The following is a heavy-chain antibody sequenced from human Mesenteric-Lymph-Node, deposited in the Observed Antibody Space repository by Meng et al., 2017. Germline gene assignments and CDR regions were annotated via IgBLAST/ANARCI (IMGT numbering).Heavy chain of an antibody. Sequence: SETLSLTCTVSGGSISSSSYYWGWIRQPPGKGLEWIGYIYYSGSTNYNPSLKSRVTISVDTSKNQFSLKLNSVTAADTAVYYCARGAQLAQPFFDYWGQGTLVTVSS. D-gene: IGHD1-26*01. CDR2: IYYSGST. V-gene: IGHV4-61*05. CDR1: GGSISSSSYY. J-gene: IGHJ4*02. CDR3: ARGAQLAQPFFDY.